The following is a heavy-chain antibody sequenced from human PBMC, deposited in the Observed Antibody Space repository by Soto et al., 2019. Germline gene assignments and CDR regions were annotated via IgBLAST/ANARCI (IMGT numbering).Heavy chain of an antibody. Sequence: LETLSLTCTVSGGSISSSSYYWVLIRQPPGKGLEWIGSIYYSGSPYYNPSLKNRVTTSVDTSKNQFSLKLSSVTAADTAVYYCALFVRVHYDYGMDIWRQRTMVTV. CDR2: IYYSGSP. CDR1: GGSISSSSYY. J-gene: IGHJ6*02. D-gene: IGHD3-10*02. CDR3: ALFVRVHYDYGMDI. V-gene: IGHV4-39*07.